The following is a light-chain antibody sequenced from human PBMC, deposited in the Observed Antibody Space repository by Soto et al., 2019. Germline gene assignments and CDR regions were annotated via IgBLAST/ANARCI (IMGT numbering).Light chain of an antibody. Sequence: DIVLTQSPGTLSLSPGERATLSCRASQSVSTYFAWFQQKPGQAPRLLIYGASTRATGIPDRFSGSGSGTDFTLTISRLEPEGSAVFSCQQYGASPRTFGQGTKLEIK. V-gene: IGKV3-20*01. CDR2: GAS. CDR3: QQYGASPRT. J-gene: IGKJ2*01. CDR1: QSVSTY.